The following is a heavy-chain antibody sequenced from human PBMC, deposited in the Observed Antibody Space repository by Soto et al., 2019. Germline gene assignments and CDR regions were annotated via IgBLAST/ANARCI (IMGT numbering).Heavy chain of an antibody. CDR1: GGTFSSYA. V-gene: IGHV1-69*13. J-gene: IGHJ4*02. Sequence: SVKVSCEASGGTFSSYAISWVRQAPGQGLEWMGGIIPIFGTANYAQKFQGRVTITADESTSTAYMELSSLRSEDTAVYYCARNYGDYSPFDYWGQGTLVPVSS. CDR2: IIPIFGTA. D-gene: IGHD4-17*01. CDR3: ARNYGDYSPFDY.